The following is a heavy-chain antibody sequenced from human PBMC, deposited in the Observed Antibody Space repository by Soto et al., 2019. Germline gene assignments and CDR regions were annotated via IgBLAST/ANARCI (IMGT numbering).Heavy chain of an antibody. Sequence: GGSLRLSCVASGFTFSNYAMSWVRQAPGKGLEWVSAISGSDGSTYYADSVKGRFTISRDNSKNTLYLQMNSLRAEDTAVYYCAKDSRVTMVRGVIIPPGYWGQGTQVTVSS. V-gene: IGHV3-23*01. D-gene: IGHD3-10*01. CDR1: GFTFSNYA. CDR2: ISGSDGST. CDR3: AKDSRVTMVRGVIIPPGY. J-gene: IGHJ4*02.